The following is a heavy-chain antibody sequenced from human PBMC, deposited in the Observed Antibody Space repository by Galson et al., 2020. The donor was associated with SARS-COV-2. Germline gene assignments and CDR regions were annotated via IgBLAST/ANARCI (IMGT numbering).Heavy chain of an antibody. D-gene: IGHD2-15*01. Sequence: GGSLRLSCAASGFTFSSYGMHWVRQAPGKGLEWVAVIWYDGSNKYYADSVKGRFTISRDNSKNTLYLQMNSLRAEDTAVYYCARDLYEVILVVAAHNHPNYYYYGMDVWGQGTTVTVSS. CDR2: IWYDGSNK. CDR1: GFTFSSYG. J-gene: IGHJ6*02. CDR3: ARDLYEVILVVAAHNHPNYYYYGMDV. V-gene: IGHV3-33*01.